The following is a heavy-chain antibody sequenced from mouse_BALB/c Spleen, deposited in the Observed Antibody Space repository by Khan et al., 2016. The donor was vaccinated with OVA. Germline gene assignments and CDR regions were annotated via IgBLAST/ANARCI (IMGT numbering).Heavy chain of an antibody. V-gene: IGHV5-6-3*01. CDR2: INSNGGST. Sequence: EVELVESGGGLVQPGGSLKLSCAASGFTFNNYGMSWVRQTPDKRLELVATINSNGGSTYYPDRVKGRFTISRDNGKNTLYLQMSSLKSEDTAMYYCSRDGYYETYFDYWGQGTTLTVSS. D-gene: IGHD2-3*01. J-gene: IGHJ2*01. CDR3: SRDGYYETYFDY. CDR1: GFTFNNYG.